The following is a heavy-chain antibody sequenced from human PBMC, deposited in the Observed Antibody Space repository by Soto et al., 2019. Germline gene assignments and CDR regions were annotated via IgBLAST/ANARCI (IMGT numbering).Heavy chain of an antibody. CDR2: INQSGST. CDR3: ARAFLSRVVGADWLDS. Sequence: PSETLSLTCAVYGGSFSGYYWSWIRQPPGKGLEWIGEINQSGSTDYNPSLKSRVTISLDTSKNQFSLKLSSVTAADTAVYYCARAFLSRVVGADWLDSWGQGTLVTVSS. J-gene: IGHJ5*01. D-gene: IGHD1-26*01. CDR1: GGSFSGYY. V-gene: IGHV4-34*01.